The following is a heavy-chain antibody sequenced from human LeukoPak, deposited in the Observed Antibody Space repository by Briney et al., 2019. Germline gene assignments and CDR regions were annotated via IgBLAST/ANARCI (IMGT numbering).Heavy chain of an antibody. J-gene: IGHJ4*02. Sequence: AGGSLRLSCAVSGITFSRFWMSWVRQATGKGLQWVANINQDGSEKHYVDSVKGRFTISRDNAENSLYLQMNSLRAEDTAVYYCASGGHLDYWGQGALVTVAS. D-gene: IGHD3-16*01. CDR3: ASGGHLDY. CDR1: GITFSRFW. CDR2: INQDGSEK. V-gene: IGHV3-7*03.